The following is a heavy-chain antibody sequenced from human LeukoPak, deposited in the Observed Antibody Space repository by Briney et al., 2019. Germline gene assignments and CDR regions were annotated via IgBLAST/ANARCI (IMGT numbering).Heavy chain of an antibody. D-gene: IGHD6-13*01. V-gene: IGHV1-3*01. CDR2: INAGNGNT. CDR3: ARLSSSWYGQGFDY. J-gene: IGHJ4*02. CDR1: GYTFTSYA. Sequence: ASVKVSCKASGYTFTSYAMHWVRQAPGQRLEWVGWINAGNGNTKYSQKFQGRVTITRDTSASTAYMELSSLRSEDTAVYYCARLSSSWYGQGFDYWGQGTLVTVSS.